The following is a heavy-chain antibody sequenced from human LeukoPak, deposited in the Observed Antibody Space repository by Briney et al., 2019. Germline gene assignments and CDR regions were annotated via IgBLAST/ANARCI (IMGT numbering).Heavy chain of an antibody. CDR3: ARGSTMADDY. D-gene: IGHD5-24*01. CDR2: SRYSEST. CDR1: GASISNHY. V-gene: IGHV4-59*11. Sequence: PSETLSLTCTVSGASISNHYWNWIRQPPGKGLEWIGYSRYSESTNYNPSLEGRVTISVDTSKNQLSLTVNSVTAADTAVYYCARGSTMADDYWGQGILVTVSP. J-gene: IGHJ4*02.